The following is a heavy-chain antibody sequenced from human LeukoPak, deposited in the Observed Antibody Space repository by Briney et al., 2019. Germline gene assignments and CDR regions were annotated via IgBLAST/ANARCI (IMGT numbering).Heavy chain of an antibody. D-gene: IGHD3-22*01. CDR2: IYYSGST. Sequence: SETLSLTCFVSGASLSTYYWSWIRQPPGKGLEWIGSIYYSGSTYYNPSLKSRVTISVDTSKNQFSLKLSSVTAADTAVYYCARETIVVVLNWFDPWGQGTLVTVSS. V-gene: IGHV4-39*07. CDR3: ARETIVVVLNWFDP. CDR1: GASLSTYY. J-gene: IGHJ5*02.